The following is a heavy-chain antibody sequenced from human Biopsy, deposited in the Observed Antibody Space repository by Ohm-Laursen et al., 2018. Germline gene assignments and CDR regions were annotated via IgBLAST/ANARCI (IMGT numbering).Heavy chain of an antibody. J-gene: IGHJ4*02. CDR2: IKQDGNEK. CDR3: ARARGSGRLRYHFDY. D-gene: IGHD1-26*01. CDR1: GFYFSNYA. Sequence: SLRLSCSASGFYFSNYAMSWVRQAPGKGLEWVANIKQDGNEKYYVDSVMGRFTISRDNGKNSLYLQMNGLRAEDTAVYYCARARGSGRLRYHFDYWGQGTLVTVSS. V-gene: IGHV3-7*01.